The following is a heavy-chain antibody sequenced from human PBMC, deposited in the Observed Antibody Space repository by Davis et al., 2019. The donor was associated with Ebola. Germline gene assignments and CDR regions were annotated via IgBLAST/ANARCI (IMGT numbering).Heavy chain of an antibody. CDR1: GFTFSSYE. J-gene: IGHJ6*02. CDR2: IKQDGSEK. V-gene: IGHV3-7*01. Sequence: GGSLRLSCAASGFTFSSYEMNWVRQAPGKGLEWVANIKQDGSEKYYVDSVKGRFTISRDNAKNTLYLQMNSLRAEDTAVYYCARDRRLLWFREYYYYGMDVWGQGTTVTVSS. D-gene: IGHD3-10*01. CDR3: ARDRRLLWFREYYYYGMDV.